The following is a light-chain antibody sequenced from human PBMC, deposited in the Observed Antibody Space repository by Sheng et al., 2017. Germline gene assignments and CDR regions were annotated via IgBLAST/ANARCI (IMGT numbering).Light chain of an antibody. CDR3: QQYSSTPFYTYT. CDR1: QSVSYNFSNKKY. Sequence: DIVLTQSPDFLAVSLGERATINCKSSQSVSYNFSNKKYFAWYQQKPGQPPKLLILWASTRSSGVPDRFSGSGSETDFTLTISSVQAEDVAVYYCQQYSSTPFYTYTFGQGTRLEIK. J-gene: IGKJ2*01. V-gene: IGKV4-1*01. CDR2: WAS.